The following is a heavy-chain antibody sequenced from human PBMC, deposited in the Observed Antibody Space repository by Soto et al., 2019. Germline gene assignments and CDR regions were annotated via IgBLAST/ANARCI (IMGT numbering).Heavy chain of an antibody. Sequence: ASVKVSCKASGYTFTSYAMHWVRQAPGQRLEWMGWINAGNGNTKYSQEFQGRVTITRDTSASTAYMELSSLRSEDTAVYYCARDQRGNYYGSGSYGSFAFDIWGQGTMVTVSS. CDR2: INAGNGNT. V-gene: IGHV1-3*01. D-gene: IGHD3-10*01. CDR1: GYTFTSYA. J-gene: IGHJ3*02. CDR3: ARDQRGNYYGSGSYGSFAFDI.